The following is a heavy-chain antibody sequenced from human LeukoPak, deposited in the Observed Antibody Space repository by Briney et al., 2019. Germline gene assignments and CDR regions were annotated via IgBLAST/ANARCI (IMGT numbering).Heavy chain of an antibody. Sequence: PSETLSLTCSVSGGSINDNFWSWIRQPPGRGLEWIGYIYYTGSTNYNASLKSRATITIDTSKNEFYLILRSVTAADTAVYFCASVGGGDYWGQGTLVTVSS. J-gene: IGHJ4*02. CDR3: ASVGGGDY. CDR2: IYYTGST. D-gene: IGHD2-15*01. CDR1: GGSINDNF. V-gene: IGHV4-59*08.